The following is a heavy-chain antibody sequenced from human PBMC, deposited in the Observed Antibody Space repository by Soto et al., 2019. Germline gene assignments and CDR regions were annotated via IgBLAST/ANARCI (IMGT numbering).Heavy chain of an antibody. CDR2: ISYDGSTK. J-gene: IGHJ4*02. V-gene: IGHV3-30*18. Sequence: QVQLVESGGGVVQPGRSLRLSCAASGFTFSSYGMHWVRQAPGKGLEWVAVISYDGSTKYYADSVKGRFTISRDNSKNTLYRQMNSLRAEDTAVYYCAKDEVRRVKAFAYWGQGTLVTVSA. CDR3: AKDEVRRVKAFAY. CDR1: GFTFSSYG.